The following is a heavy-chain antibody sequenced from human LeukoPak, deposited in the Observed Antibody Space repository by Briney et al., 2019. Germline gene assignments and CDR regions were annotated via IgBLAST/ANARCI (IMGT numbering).Heavy chain of an antibody. CDR3: ARGGREWLVLGLGRAFDI. CDR2: INHSGST. V-gene: IGHV4-34*01. Sequence: PSETLSLTCAVYGGSFSGYYWSWIRQPPGKGLEWIGEINHSGSTNYNPSLKSRVTISVDTSKNQFSLKLSSVTAADTAVYYCARGGREWLVLGLGRAFDIWGQGAMVTVS. CDR1: GGSFSGYY. J-gene: IGHJ3*02. D-gene: IGHD6-19*01.